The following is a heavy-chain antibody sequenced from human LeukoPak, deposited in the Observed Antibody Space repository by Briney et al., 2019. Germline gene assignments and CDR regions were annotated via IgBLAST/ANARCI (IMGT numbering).Heavy chain of an antibody. Sequence: SETLSLTCAVYGGSFSGYYWSWIRQPPGKGLEWIGEINHSGSTNCNPSLKSRVTISVDTSKNQFSLKLSSVTAADTAVYYCARGGGWWFFDYWGQGTLVTVSS. D-gene: IGHD6-19*01. CDR3: ARGGGWWFFDY. CDR1: GGSFSGYY. CDR2: INHSGST. V-gene: IGHV4-34*01. J-gene: IGHJ4*02.